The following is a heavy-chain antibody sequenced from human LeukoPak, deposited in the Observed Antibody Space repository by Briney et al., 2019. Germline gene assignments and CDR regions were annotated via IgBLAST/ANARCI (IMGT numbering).Heavy chain of an antibody. CDR3: ARNLIPEQLVLNF. V-gene: IGHV4-59*01. Sequence: PSETLSLTCTVSGGSISNYYWNWIRQPPGKGLEWIGYTGSTNYNPSLKSRVTMSVDTSKNQFSLNLRSVTPEDTAVYYCARNLIPEQLVLNFWGQGTLVTVSS. CDR2: TGST. D-gene: IGHD6-13*01. CDR1: GGSISNYY. J-gene: IGHJ4*02.